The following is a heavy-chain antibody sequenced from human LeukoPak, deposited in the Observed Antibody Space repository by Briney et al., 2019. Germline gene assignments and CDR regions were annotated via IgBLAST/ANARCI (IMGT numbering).Heavy chain of an antibody. CDR1: GGSFSGYY. Sequence: SETLSLTCAVYGGSFSGYYWSWIRQPPGKGLEWIGEINHSGSTNYNPSLKSRVTISVDTSKNQFSLKLSSVTAADTAVYYCARGGDPGMFLFLRSYYYYGMDVWGQGTTVTVSS. D-gene: IGHD5/OR15-5a*01. J-gene: IGHJ6*02. CDR3: ARGGDPGMFLFLRSYYYYGMDV. V-gene: IGHV4-34*01. CDR2: INHSGST.